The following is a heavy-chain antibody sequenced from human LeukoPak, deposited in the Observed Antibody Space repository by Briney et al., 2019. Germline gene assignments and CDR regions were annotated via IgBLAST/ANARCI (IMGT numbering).Heavy chain of an antibody. D-gene: IGHD6-19*01. V-gene: IGHV3-66*01. CDR1: GFTVSSNY. CDR2: IYSGGST. Sequence: PGGSLRLSCAASGFTVSSNYMNWVRQAPGKGLEWVSVIYSGGSTHYADSVKGRFTISRDNSKNTLYLQMNSLRAEDTAVYYCAKAIAVAGMGAFDIWGQGTMVTVSS. J-gene: IGHJ3*02. CDR3: AKAIAVAGMGAFDI.